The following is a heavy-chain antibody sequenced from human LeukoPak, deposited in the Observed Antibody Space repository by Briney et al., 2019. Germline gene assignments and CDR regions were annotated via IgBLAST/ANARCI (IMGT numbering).Heavy chain of an antibody. Sequence: PGGSLRLSCAASGFTVSSNYMSWVSQAPGKGLEWVSVIYSGGSTNYADSVKGRFTISRGNSKNTLYLQMNSLRAEDTAVYYCASEVRFHFDYWGQGTLVTVSS. CDR1: GFTVSSNY. CDR2: IYSGGST. V-gene: IGHV3-66*01. CDR3: ASEVRFHFDY. J-gene: IGHJ4*02. D-gene: IGHD3-10*01.